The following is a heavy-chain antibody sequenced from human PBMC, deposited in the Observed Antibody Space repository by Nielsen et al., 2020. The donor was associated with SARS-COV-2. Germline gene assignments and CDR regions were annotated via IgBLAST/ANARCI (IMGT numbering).Heavy chain of an antibody. CDR2: ISAYNGNT. CDR1: GYTFTSYG. Sequence: ASVKVSRKASGYTFTSYGISWVRQAPGQGLEWMGWISAYNGNTNYAQKLQGRVTMTTDTSTSTAYMELRSLRSDDTAVYYCARPWTGSGSYGNWFDPWGQGTLVTVSS. J-gene: IGHJ5*02. V-gene: IGHV1-18*01. CDR3: ARPWTGSGSYGNWFDP. D-gene: IGHD3-10*01.